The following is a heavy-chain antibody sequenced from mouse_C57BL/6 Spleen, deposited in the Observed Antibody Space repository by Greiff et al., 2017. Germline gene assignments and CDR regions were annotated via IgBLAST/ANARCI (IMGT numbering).Heavy chain of an antibody. J-gene: IGHJ1*03. D-gene: IGHD1-1*01. CDR2: ISSGGSYT. Sequence: EVQLQESGGDLVKPGGSLKLSCAASGFTFSSYGMSWVRQTPGKRLEWVATISSGGSYTYYPDSVKGRFTISRDNAKNTLYLQMSSLMSEDTAMYSCARQVITTVADGYFDVGGTGTTVTVSS. CDR3: ARQVITTVADGYFDV. CDR1: GFTFSSYG. V-gene: IGHV5-6*01.